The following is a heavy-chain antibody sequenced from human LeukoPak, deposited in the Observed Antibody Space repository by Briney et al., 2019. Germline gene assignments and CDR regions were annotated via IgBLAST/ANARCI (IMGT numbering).Heavy chain of an antibody. CDR1: EFTFSSYS. J-gene: IGHJ4*02. CDR3: AKDRGPQANYFDY. CDR2: ITNSGNSK. V-gene: IGHV3-48*01. D-gene: IGHD3-10*01. Sequence: GGSLRLSCAASEFTFSSYSMNWVRQAPGKGLEWVSYITNSGNSKSYADSVKGRFTISRDNTKNSLYLQMNGLRAEDTAVYYCAKDRGPQANYFDYWGQGTLVTVSS.